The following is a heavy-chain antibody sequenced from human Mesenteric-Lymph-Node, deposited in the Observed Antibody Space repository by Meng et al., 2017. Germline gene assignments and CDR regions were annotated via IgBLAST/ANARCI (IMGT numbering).Heavy chain of an antibody. V-gene: IGHV3-11*01. CDR3: ARDQGHNDYVVDY. D-gene: IGHD4-17*01. J-gene: IGHJ4*02. CDR1: GFTFSDYS. Sequence: GESLKISCAASGFTFSDYSMSWIRQAPGKGLEWVSYISSGNIIYYADSVKGRFTISRDNAKNSLYLQMNSLRVEDTAVYYCARDQGHNDYVVDYWGQGTLVTVSS. CDR2: ISSGNII.